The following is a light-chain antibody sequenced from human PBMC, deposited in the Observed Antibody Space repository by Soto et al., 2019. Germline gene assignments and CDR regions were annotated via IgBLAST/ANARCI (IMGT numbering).Light chain of an antibody. J-gene: IGKJ2*01. CDR1: LDISSY. Sequence: DIQMTQSPSSLSASVGDRVTIACRASLDISSYLNWYQQKPGRAPKLLIYAASTLQSGVPSRFSGSGSGSDLTLTISSLQPEDFATYYCQESYSSPYTFGQGTKLDI. CDR3: QESYSSPYT. V-gene: IGKV1-39*01. CDR2: AAS.